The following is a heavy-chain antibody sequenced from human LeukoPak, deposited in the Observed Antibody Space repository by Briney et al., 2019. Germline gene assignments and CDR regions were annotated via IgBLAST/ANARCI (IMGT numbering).Heavy chain of an antibody. D-gene: IGHD1-26*01. CDR1: GFTFSSYG. V-gene: IGHV3-30*18. CDR3: AKEYRAGAGFDY. Sequence: GGSLRLSCAASGFTFSSYGMHWLRQAPGKGLEWVAVISDDGSVKFYAESVKGRFTISRDNSKNTLYLQMNSLRGVDTAVYYCAKEYRAGAGFDYWGQGTLVTVSS. J-gene: IGHJ4*02. CDR2: ISDDGSVK.